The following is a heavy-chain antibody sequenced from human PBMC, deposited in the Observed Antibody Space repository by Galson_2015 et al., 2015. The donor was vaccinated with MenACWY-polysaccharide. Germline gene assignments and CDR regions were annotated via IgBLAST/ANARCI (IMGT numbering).Heavy chain of an antibody. J-gene: IGHJ4*02. D-gene: IGHD5-12*01. CDR1: GFTFSTYW. CDR2: IKSDGSST. V-gene: IGHV3-74*01. CDR3: ARGYSGYD. Sequence: ALRLACAASGFTFSTYWMHWVRQAPGKGLVWVSRIKSDGSSTSYADSVKGRFTISRDNAKNTLYLQMSSLRAEDTAVYYCARGYSGYDWGQGTLVTVSS.